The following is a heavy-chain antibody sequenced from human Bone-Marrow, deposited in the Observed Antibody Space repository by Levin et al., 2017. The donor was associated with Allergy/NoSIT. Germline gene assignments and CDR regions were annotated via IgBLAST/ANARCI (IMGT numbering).Heavy chain of an antibody. CDR1: GFTFSSCT. CDR3: ASNIAAGGVGMDY. V-gene: IGHV3-30-3*01. J-gene: IGHJ4*02. Sequence: SCAASGFTFSSCTMHWVRQAPGKGLEWVAVISYDGSNKFYAHSVQGRFTISRDNPKNNLYLQMNSLRPEDTAFYYCASNIAAGGVGMDYWGQGTLVTVSS. CDR2: ISYDGSNK. D-gene: IGHD6-13*01.